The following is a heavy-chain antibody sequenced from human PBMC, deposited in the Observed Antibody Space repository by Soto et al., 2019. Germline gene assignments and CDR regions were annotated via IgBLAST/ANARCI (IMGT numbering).Heavy chain of an antibody. J-gene: IGHJ4*02. V-gene: IGHV3-48*02. CDR1: GFTFSTYD. D-gene: IGHD3-16*01. CDR3: VKGGWGDF. Sequence: EVQLVESGGGLVQPGGSLRVSCAASGFTFSTYDMHWVRQAPGKGLEWVSFISSSSSTVNYADSVKGRFTISRDNAQNSLYLQMNSLRDDDTATYFCVKGGWGDFWGQGTLVTVSS. CDR2: ISSSSSTV.